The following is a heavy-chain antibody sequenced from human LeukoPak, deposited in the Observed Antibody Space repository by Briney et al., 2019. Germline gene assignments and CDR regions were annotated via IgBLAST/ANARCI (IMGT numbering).Heavy chain of an antibody. D-gene: IGHD3-3*01. Sequence: GGSLRLSCSASGFTFGDFAMSWVRQAPGKGLEWVGSIRSKDHGGTSDYAASVKGRFTISIDDSKNIAYLQMNSLKTEDTAVYYCTRDTVGYDFWSGYSEFWGQGTLVTVSS. V-gene: IGHV3-49*04. CDR1: GFTFGDFA. CDR2: IRSKDHGGTS. CDR3: TRDTVGYDFWSGYSEF. J-gene: IGHJ4*02.